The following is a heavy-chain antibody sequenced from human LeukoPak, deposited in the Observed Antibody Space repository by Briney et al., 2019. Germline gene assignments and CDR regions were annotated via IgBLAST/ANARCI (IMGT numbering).Heavy chain of an antibody. Sequence: ASVKVSCKASGYTFTGYYMHWVRQAPGQGLEWMGWINPNSGGTNYAQKFQGRVTMTRDTSISTAYMELSRLRSDDTAVYYCARAKQWLPLGFDYWGQGTLVTVSS. V-gene: IGHV1-2*02. D-gene: IGHD6-19*01. J-gene: IGHJ4*02. CDR2: INPNSGGT. CDR1: GYTFTGYY. CDR3: ARAKQWLPLGFDY.